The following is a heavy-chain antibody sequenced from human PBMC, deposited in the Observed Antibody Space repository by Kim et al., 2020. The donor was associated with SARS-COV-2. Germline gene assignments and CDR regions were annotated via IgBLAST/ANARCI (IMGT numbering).Heavy chain of an antibody. Sequence: SETLSLTCTVSGGSVSSGSYYWSWIRQPPGKGLEWIGYIYYSGSTNYNPSLKSRVXISVDTSKNQFSLKXXSVTAADTAVYYCARXGVSSYYYDSSGYFVXWGQGTXVTVSS. V-gene: IGHV4-61*01. CDR1: GGSVSSGSYY. CDR3: ARXGVSSYYYDSSGYFVX. J-gene: IGHJ4*02. CDR2: IYYSGST. D-gene: IGHD3-22*01.